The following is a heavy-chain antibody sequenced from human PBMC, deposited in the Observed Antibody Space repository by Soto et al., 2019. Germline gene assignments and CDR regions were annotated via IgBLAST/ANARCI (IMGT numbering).Heavy chain of an antibody. D-gene: IGHD3-22*01. J-gene: IGHJ4*02. Sequence: QVQLVQSGAEVKKPGSSVKVSCKASGGTFSSYAISWVRQAPGQGLEWMGGIIPIFGTANYAQKFQGRVTITADESTSTAYMELSSLRSEDTAVYYCARVPPSYYDRSGYYPFDYWGQGTLVTVSS. CDR2: IIPIFGTA. V-gene: IGHV1-69*01. CDR3: ARVPPSYYDRSGYYPFDY. CDR1: GGTFSSYA.